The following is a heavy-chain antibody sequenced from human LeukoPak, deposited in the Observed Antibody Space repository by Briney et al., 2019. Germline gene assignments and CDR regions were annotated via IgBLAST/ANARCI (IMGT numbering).Heavy chain of an antibody. J-gene: IGHJ4*02. Sequence: PSETLSLTGTVSGGSISSSIYYWDWIRQPPGKGLEWIGSIHYSGSTYYNPSLKSRVTISVDTSKNQFSLKVNSVTAADTAVYYCARRSGYDSSGYYYSWGQGTLVTVSS. D-gene: IGHD3-22*01. CDR1: GGSISSSIYY. V-gene: IGHV4-39*01. CDR2: IHYSGST. CDR3: ARRSGYDSSGYYYS.